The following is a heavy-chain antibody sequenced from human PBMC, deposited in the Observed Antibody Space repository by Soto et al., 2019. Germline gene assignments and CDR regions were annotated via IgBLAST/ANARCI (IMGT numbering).Heavy chain of an antibody. V-gene: IGHV4-30-4*01. J-gene: IGHJ6*02. CDR2: IYYSGST. CDR1: GGSISSGDYY. Sequence: QVQLQESGPGLVKPSQTLSLTCTVSGGSISSGDYYWSWIRQPPGKGLEWIGYIYYSGSTYDNPSLKSRVTISVDTSKNQFSLKRSSVTAADTAVYYCARGKAGYCSSTSCSNHYYGMDVWGQGTTVTVSS. CDR3: ARGKAGYCSSTSCSNHYYGMDV. D-gene: IGHD2-2*03.